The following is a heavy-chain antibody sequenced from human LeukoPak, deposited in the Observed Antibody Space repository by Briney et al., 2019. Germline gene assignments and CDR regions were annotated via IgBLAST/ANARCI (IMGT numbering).Heavy chain of an antibody. CDR2: ICGDRRST. Sequence: PGGSLRLSCSASGFTFDDYGMHWVRQAPGEGLEWVSDICGDRRSTYYADSVKGRFTISRDNNKNSLYLQMNSLRPEDTAFYYCARDDETYYYDGIGHNADYWGQGTLLTVSS. CDR3: ARDDETYYYDGIGHNADY. V-gene: IGHV3-43*02. J-gene: IGHJ4*02. CDR1: GFTFDDYG. D-gene: IGHD3-22*01.